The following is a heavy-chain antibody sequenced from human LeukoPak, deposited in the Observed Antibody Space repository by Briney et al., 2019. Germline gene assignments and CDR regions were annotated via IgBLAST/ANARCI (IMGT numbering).Heavy chain of an antibody. CDR3: ARSRQLWFDY. V-gene: IGHV3-33*08. J-gene: IGHJ4*02. CDR2: IWYDGSNK. Sequence: GGSLRLSCAASGFTFDDYGMSWVRQAPGKGLEWVAVIWYDGSNKYYADSVKGRFTISRDNSKNTLYLQMNSLRAEDTAVYYCARSRQLWFDYWGQGTLVTVSS. CDR1: GFTFDDYG. D-gene: IGHD5-18*01.